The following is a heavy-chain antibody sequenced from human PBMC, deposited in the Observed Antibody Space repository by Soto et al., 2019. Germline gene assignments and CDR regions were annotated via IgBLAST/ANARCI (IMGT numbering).Heavy chain of an antibody. CDR3: SRHQEGRSMVFYGMDV. CDR2: IRTKSNNFAT. Sequence: GGSLRLSCAASGFTLSGSDIHWVRQASGKGLEWVGRIRTKSNNFATSYAESVRGGFTISRDDSDNTASLQMSSLKTEDTAIYYCSRHQEGRSMVFYGMDVWGQGTTVTVSS. J-gene: IGHJ6*02. V-gene: IGHV3-73*01. CDR1: GFTLSGSD. D-gene: IGHD3-10*01.